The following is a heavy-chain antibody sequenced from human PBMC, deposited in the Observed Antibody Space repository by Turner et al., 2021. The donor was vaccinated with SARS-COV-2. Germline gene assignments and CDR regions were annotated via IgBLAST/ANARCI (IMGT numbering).Heavy chain of an antibody. CDR2: ISYDGSNK. Sequence: QVQLVESGGGVVQPGRSLRLSCAASGFTFSSYAMHWVRQAPGKGLEWVAVISYDGSNKYSADSVKGRFTISRDNSKNTLYLQMNSLRAEDTAVYYCARDLAIAAAGTWLVPRPQGVDYWGQGTLVTVSS. CDR3: ARDLAIAAAGTWLVPRPQGVDY. CDR1: GFTFSSYA. V-gene: IGHV3-30-3*01. D-gene: IGHD6-13*01. J-gene: IGHJ4*02.